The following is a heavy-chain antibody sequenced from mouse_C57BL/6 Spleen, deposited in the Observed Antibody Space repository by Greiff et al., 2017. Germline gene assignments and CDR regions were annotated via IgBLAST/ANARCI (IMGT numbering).Heavy chain of an antibody. J-gene: IGHJ2*01. CDR2: IYPGDGDT. Sequence: QVQLKESGPELVKPGASVKISCKASGYAFSSSWMNWVKQRPGKGLEWIGRIYPGDGDTNYNGKFKGKATLTADKSSSTAYMQLSSLTSEDSAVYFCARSGDFDYWGQGTTLTVSS. CDR1: GYAFSSSW. CDR3: ARSGDFDY. V-gene: IGHV1-82*01. D-gene: IGHD3-2*02.